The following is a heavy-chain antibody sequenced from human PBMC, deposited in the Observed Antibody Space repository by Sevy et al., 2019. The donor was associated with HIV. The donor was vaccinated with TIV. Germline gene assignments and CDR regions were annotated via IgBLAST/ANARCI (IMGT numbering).Heavy chain of an antibody. CDR2: ISYDGSNK. CDR1: GFTFSSYG. CDR3: AKDRGHEYSSSSGKYYYYGMDV. J-gene: IGHJ6*02. Sequence: GGSLRLSCAASGFTFSSYGMHWVRQAPGKGLEWVAVISYDGSNKYYADSVKGRFIISRDNSKNTLYLQMNSLRAEDTAVYYCAKDRGHEYSSSSGKYYYYGMDVWGQGTTVTVSS. D-gene: IGHD6-6*01. V-gene: IGHV3-30*18.